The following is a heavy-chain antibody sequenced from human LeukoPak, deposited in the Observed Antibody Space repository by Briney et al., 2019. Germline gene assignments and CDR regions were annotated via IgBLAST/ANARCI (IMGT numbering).Heavy chain of an antibody. J-gene: IGHJ4*02. CDR1: GFAFSSNS. Sequence: GGSLRLSCAASGFAFSSNSMNWVRQAPGKGLEWVSSISGSSSYIYYADSVKGRFTISRDNAKNSLYLQMNSLRPEDTAVYYCASAEDWGQGTLITVSS. CDR2: ISGSSSYI. CDR3: ASAED. V-gene: IGHV3-21*01.